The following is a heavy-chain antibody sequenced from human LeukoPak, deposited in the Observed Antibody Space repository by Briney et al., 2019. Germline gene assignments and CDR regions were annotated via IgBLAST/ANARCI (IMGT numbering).Heavy chain of an antibody. CDR2: INGGGTYT. CDR3: AKTGFEGGSSWPHFDY. D-gene: IGHD6-13*01. Sequence: GGSLRLSCAASGFTFSSYAMSWVRQAPGKGLEWVSSINGGGTYTYYADSVKGRFTISRDSSRNTLYLRMTSLRAEDTAVYYCAKTGFEGGSSWPHFDYWGQGTLVTVSS. V-gene: IGHV3-23*01. CDR1: GFTFSSYA. J-gene: IGHJ4*02.